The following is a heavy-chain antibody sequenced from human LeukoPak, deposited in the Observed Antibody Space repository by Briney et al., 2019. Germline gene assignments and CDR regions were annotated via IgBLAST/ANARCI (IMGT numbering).Heavy chain of an antibody. J-gene: IGHJ4*02. V-gene: IGHV1-18*04. CDR3: ARAGGTMVRGVSDY. CDR2: ISAYNGNT. Sequence: ASVKVSCKASGYTFTSYGISWVRQAPGQGLEWMGWISAYNGNTNYAQKPQGRVTMTTDTSTSTAYMELRSLRSDDTAVYYCARAGGTMVRGVSDYWGQGTLVTVSS. D-gene: IGHD3-10*01. CDR1: GYTFTSYG.